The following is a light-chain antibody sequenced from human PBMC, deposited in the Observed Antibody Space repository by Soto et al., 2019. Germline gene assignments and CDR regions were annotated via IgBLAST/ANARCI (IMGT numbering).Light chain of an antibody. J-gene: IGKJ5*01. CDR2: DTS. V-gene: IGKV3-20*01. CDR1: QTLSNSF. Sequence: IGFTQSPGTLSLSPGEKATPSCRASQTLSNSFIPWSQQKPGQAPRLLIYDTSSRATGVPDRYSASGSGTDFTLTISRLEPEDFAVFFCQQYGTSEIIFGQGTRLEI. CDR3: QQYGTSEII.